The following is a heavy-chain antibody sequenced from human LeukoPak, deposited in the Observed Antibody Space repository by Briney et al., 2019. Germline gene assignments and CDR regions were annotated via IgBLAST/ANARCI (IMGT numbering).Heavy chain of an antibody. CDR1: GGSISSGSYY. CDR3: ARPYGSGSYYR. V-gene: IGHV4-39*01. CDR2: IYYSGST. J-gene: IGHJ4*02. D-gene: IGHD3-10*01. Sequence: SETLSLTCTVPGGSISSGSYYWGWIRQPPGKGLEWIGSIYYSGSTYYNPSLKSRVTISVDTSKNQFSLKLSSVTAADTAVYYCARPYGSGSYYRWGQGTLVTVSS.